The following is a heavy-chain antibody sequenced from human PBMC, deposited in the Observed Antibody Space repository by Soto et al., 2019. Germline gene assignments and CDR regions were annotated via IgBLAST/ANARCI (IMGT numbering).Heavy chain of an antibody. CDR3: ASLKGAIYGMDV. V-gene: IGHV3-11*06. CDR1: GFTFSDYY. D-gene: IGHD1-26*01. CDR2: ISSSSSYT. Sequence: VGSLRLSCAASGFTFSDYYMSWIRQAPGKGLEWVSYISSSSSYTNYADSVKGRFTISRDNAKNSLYLQMNSLRAEDTAVYYCASLKGAIYGMDVWGQGTTVTVSS. J-gene: IGHJ6*02.